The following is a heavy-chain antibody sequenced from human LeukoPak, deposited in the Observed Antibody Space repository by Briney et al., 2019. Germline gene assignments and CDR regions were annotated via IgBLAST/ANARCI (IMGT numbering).Heavy chain of an antibody. V-gene: IGHV4-39*01. CDR3: ARHKFATYYYDSSGYYYFDY. CDR2: IYYSGST. CDR1: GGSISSSSYY. J-gene: IGHJ4*02. Sequence: SETLSLTCTVSGGSISSSSYYWGWIRQPPGKGLEWIGSIYYSGSTYYNPSLKRRVTISVDTSKNQFSLKLSSVTAAHTAVYYCARHKFATYYYDSSGYYYFDYWGQGTLVTVSS. D-gene: IGHD3-22*01.